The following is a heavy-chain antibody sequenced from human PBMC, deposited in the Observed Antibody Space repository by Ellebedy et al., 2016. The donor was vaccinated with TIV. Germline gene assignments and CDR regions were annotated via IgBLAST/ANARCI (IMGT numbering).Heavy chain of an antibody. Sequence: MPSETLSLTCTVSGGSISNYYWTWTRQPPGKGLEWIGCISDSGTTNYSPSLPSRASISVDTSKSQVSLKLNSLTAADTAVYYCARRYHTGWPYYLDYWGPGTLVIVSS. J-gene: IGHJ4*02. CDR2: ISDSGTT. V-gene: IGHV4-59*08. CDR3: ARRYHTGWPYYLDY. D-gene: IGHD6-19*01. CDR1: GGSISNYY.